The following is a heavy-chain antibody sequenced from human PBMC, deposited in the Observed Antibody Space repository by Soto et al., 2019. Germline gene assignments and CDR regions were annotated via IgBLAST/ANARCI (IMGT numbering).Heavy chain of an antibody. J-gene: IGHJ4*02. V-gene: IGHV3-30*18. CDR1: GFTFSSYG. CDR2: ISYDGSNK. D-gene: IGHD3-10*01. CDR3: AKEVSGFGEFNGSFDY. Sequence: GGSLRLSCAASGFTFSSYGMHWVRQAPGKGLEWVAVISYDGSNKYYADSVKGRFTISRDNSKNTLYLQMNSLRAEDTAVYYCAKEVSGFGEFNGSFDYWGQGTLVTVSS.